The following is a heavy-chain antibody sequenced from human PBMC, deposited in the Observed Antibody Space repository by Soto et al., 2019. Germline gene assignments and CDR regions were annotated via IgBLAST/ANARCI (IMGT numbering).Heavy chain of an antibody. V-gene: IGHV3-23*01. D-gene: IGHD4-17*01. Sequence: GGSLRLSCAASGFTFSSYAMSWVRQAPGKGLEWVSAISGSGGSTYYADSVKGRFTISRDNSKNTLYLQMNSLRAEDTAVYYCAKRDYGDYLYYYSGMDVWGQGTTVTVS. CDR2: ISGSGGST. CDR1: GFTFSSYA. J-gene: IGHJ6*02. CDR3: AKRDYGDYLYYYSGMDV.